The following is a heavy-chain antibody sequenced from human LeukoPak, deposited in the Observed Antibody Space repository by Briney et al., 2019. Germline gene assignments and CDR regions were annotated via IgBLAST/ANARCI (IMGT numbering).Heavy chain of an antibody. CDR1: GGSISSSSYY. CDR3: ARRAVTGRYTAMVTPAFDI. D-gene: IGHD5-18*01. CDR2: IYYSGST. V-gene: IGHV4-39*01. J-gene: IGHJ3*02. Sequence: PSETLSLTCTVSGGSISSSSYYWGWLRQPPGKGLEWIGSIYYSGSTYYNPSLKSRVTISVDTSKNQFSLKLSSVTAADTAVYYCARRAVTGRYTAMVTPAFDIWGQGTMVTVSS.